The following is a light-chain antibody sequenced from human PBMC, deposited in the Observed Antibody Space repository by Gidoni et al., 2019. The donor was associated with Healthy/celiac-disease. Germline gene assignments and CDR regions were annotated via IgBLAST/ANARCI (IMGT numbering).Light chain of an antibody. CDR2: DAS. CDR3: QQYNSYPLP. V-gene: IGKV1-5*01. CDR1: QSISSW. Sequence: DIQMNQSPSTLSASVGDRVNITCRASQSISSWLAWYQQKPGKAPKLLIYDASSFESGVPSRFSGSGSGTDFTLTISSLQPDDFATYYCQQYNSYPLPFGGGTKVEIK. J-gene: IGKJ4*01.